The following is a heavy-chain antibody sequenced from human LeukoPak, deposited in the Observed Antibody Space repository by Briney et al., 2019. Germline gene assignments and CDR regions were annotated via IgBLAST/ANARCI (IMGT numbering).Heavy chain of an antibody. D-gene: IGHD6-13*01. Sequence: SLRLSFAASGSPFDDYAMHWVRQAPGKGLEGASGIGWNSGSIGYADSVKGRFTISRDNAKNSLYLQMNSLRAEDTALYYCAKDFVRGAAGKDYYYMDVWGKGTTVTVSS. CDR1: GSPFDDYA. CDR3: AKDFVRGAAGKDYYYMDV. J-gene: IGHJ6*03. CDR2: IGWNSGSI. V-gene: IGHV3-9*01.